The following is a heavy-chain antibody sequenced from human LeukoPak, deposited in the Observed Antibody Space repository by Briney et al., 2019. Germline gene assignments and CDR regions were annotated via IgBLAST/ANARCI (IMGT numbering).Heavy chain of an antibody. CDR3: SSRLPPDY. J-gene: IGHJ4*02. CDR1: GFTFSDYY. CDR2: ISSSGSNI. V-gene: IGHV3-11*04. D-gene: IGHD4-11*01. Sequence: GGSLRLSCAASGFTFSDYYMNWIRQAPGKGLEWVSYISSSGSNIYYADSVKGRFSISRDDAKNSLYLQMNSLRAEDTAVYYCSSRLPPDYWGRGTLVTVSS.